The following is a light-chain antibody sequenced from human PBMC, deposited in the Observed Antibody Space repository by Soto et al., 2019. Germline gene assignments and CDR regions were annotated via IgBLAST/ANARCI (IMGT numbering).Light chain of an antibody. CDR2: GVS. Sequence: EIVLAQYPATLSLSRGERATRSCRASQSVSSYLAWYQQKPGQAPRPLIYGVSSRATGIPDRFSGSGSGTDFTLTISRLEPEDFAVYYCQQYDSSPRTFGQGTKVDI. V-gene: IGKV3-20*01. CDR1: QSVSSY. J-gene: IGKJ1*01. CDR3: QQYDSSPRT.